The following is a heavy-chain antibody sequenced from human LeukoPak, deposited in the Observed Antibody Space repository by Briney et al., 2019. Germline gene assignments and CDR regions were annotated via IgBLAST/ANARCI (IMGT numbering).Heavy chain of an antibody. D-gene: IGHD3-3*01. J-gene: IGHJ4*02. V-gene: IGHV3-23*01. CDR2: ISGSGGST. CDR3: ATHPYYDFWSGYYPDY. Sequence: GGSLRLSCAASGFPFSTYAMNWVRQAPGKGLEWVSAISGSGGSTYYADSVKGRFTISRDNSKNTLYLQMNSLRAEDTAVYYCATHPYYDFWSGYYPDYWGQGTLVTVSS. CDR1: GFPFSTYA.